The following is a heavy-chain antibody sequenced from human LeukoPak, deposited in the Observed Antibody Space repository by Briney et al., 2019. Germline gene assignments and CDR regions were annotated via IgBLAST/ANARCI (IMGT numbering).Heavy chain of an antibody. V-gene: IGHV3-7*03. CDR1: GFTFSSYW. J-gene: IGHJ5*02. CDR2: IKQDGSEK. Sequence: GGSLRLSCAASGFTFSSYWMSWVRQAPGKGLEWVANIKQDGSEKYYVDSVKGRITISRDNAKNSLYLQMNSLRAEDTAVYYCARDSPYLRFLEWLSDANWFDPWGQGTLVTVSS. D-gene: IGHD3-3*01. CDR3: ARDSPYLRFLEWLSDANWFDP.